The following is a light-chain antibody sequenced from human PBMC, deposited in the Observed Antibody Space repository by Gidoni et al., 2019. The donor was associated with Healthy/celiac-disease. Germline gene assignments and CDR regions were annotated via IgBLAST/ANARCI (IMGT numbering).Light chain of an antibody. Sequence: DIQMTQSPSSLSASVGDRVTITCRASQSISSYLNWYQQKPGKAPKLLIYESPSLQSGVPSRFSGSGSGTDFTLTISSLQPEDFATYYCQQSSSTPPWTFGQGTKVEIK. V-gene: IGKV1-39*01. CDR1: QSISSY. CDR3: QQSSSTPPWT. CDR2: ESP. J-gene: IGKJ1*01.